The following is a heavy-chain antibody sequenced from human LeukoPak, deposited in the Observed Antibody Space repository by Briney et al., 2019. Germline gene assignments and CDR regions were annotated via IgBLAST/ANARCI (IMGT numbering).Heavy chain of an antibody. J-gene: IGHJ6*02. CDR3: ARESVRDGSNFGIGFYYGMDV. CDR1: GGTFSSYA. CDR2: IIPFVGTT. V-gene: IGHV1-69*13. D-gene: IGHD5-24*01. Sequence: ASVKVSCKASGGTFSSYAISWVRQAPGQGLEWMGGIIPFVGTTDYAQKFQGRVTITADESTATAYMNLISLRSEDTAVYYCARESVRDGSNFGIGFYYGMDVWGQGTTVTVSS.